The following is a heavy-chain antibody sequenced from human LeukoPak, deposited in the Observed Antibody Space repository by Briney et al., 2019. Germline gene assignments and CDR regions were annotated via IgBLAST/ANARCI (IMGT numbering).Heavy chain of an antibody. V-gene: IGHV3-7*03. CDR2: IKQDGHER. Sequence: PGGSLRLSCTASGFTFSSYWMSWVRQTPGKGLEWVANIKQDGHERFYVDSVKGRFTISRDNAKNSLYLEMNWLTADDTAVYYCAREGIWGQGTLVTVSS. CDR3: AREGI. CDR1: GFTFSSYW. J-gene: IGHJ4*02.